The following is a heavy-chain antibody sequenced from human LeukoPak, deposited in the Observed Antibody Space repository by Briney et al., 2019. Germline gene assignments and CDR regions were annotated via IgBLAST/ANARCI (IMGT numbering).Heavy chain of an antibody. J-gene: IGHJ4*02. CDR1: GFTFSSYA. D-gene: IGHD3-3*01. CDR3: AKMNDFWSGYHDY. V-gene: IGHV3-23*01. CDR2: ISGSGGST. Sequence: PGGSLRLSCAASGFTFSSYAMSWVRQAPGKGLEWVSAISGSGGSTYYADSVKGRFTISRDNSKNALYLQMNSLRAEDTAVYYCAKMNDFWSGYHDYWGQGTLVTVSS.